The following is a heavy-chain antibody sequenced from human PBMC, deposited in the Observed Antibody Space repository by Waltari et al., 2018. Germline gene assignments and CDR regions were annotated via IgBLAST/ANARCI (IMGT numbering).Heavy chain of an antibody. D-gene: IGHD1-26*01. Sequence: QVQLVQSGAEVKKPGASVKVSCKASGYTFTGYYMHWVRQAPGQGLEWMGWINPNSGGTNYAQKFQGRVTITADESTSTAYMELSSLRSEDTAVYYCARGNSGSYSAFDIWGQGTMVTVSS. CDR2: INPNSGGT. CDR3: ARGNSGSYSAFDI. J-gene: IGHJ3*02. V-gene: IGHV1-2*02. CDR1: GYTFTGYY.